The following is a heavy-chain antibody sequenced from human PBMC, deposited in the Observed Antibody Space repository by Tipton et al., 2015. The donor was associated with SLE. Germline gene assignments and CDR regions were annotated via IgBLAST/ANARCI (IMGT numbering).Heavy chain of an antibody. Sequence: SLRLSCAASGFIFSAHGMHWVRQAPGKGLEWVAFIRFDGSNKYYADSVKGRLTISRDNSKNTLFLQMNSLRADDTAVYYCARGRPLASSGWVYFDSWGQGTLVTVSS. CDR2: IRFDGSNK. J-gene: IGHJ4*02. D-gene: IGHD6-6*01. V-gene: IGHV3-30*02. CDR3: ARGRPLASSGWVYFDS. CDR1: GFIFSAHG.